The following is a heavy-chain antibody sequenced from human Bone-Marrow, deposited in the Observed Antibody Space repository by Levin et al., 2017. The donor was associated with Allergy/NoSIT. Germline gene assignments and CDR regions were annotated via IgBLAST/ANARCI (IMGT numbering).Heavy chain of an antibody. CDR1: GLIVSSYE. V-gene: IGHV3-48*03. D-gene: IGHD1-26*01. Sequence: SCAASGLIVSSYEMDWVRQAPGKGLEWVSWINGGGATLYADSVKGRFTISRDNTKNSVYLQMNSLRAEDTAIYYCASELELAAYDAFDIWGQGTMVTVSS. J-gene: IGHJ3*02. CDR2: INGGGAT. CDR3: ASELELAAYDAFDI.